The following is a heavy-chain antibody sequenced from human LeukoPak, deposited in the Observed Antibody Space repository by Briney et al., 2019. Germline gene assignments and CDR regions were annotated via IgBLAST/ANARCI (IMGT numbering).Heavy chain of an antibody. V-gene: IGHV1-24*01. CDR2: FDPEDGET. D-gene: IGHD2-2*01. J-gene: IGHJ4*02. CDR3: ATYCSSTSCYGGGFDY. CDR1: GYTFTSYG. Sequence: GASVKVSCKASGYTFTSYGISWVRQAPGKGLEWKGGFDPEDGETIYAQKFQGRVTMTEDTSTDTAYMELSSLRSEDTAVYYCATYCSSTSCYGGGFDYWGQGTLVTVSS.